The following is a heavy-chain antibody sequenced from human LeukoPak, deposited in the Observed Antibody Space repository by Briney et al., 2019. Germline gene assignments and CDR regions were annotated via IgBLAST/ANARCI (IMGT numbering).Heavy chain of an antibody. CDR2: INAGNGNT. CDR1: GYTFTSYA. D-gene: IGHD6-25*01. V-gene: IGHV1-3*01. J-gene: IGHJ4*02. CDR3: ARSPPRLVIDY. Sequence: ASVKVSCKASGYTFTSYAMHWVRQAPGQRLEWMGWINAGNGNTKYSQKFQGRVTITRDTSASTAYMELSSLRSEDTAVYHCARSPPRLVIDYWGQGTLVTVSS.